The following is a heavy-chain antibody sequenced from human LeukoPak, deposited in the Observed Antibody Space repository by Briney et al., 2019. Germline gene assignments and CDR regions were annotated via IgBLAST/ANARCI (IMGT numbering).Heavy chain of an antibody. CDR1: GGSISSYY. D-gene: IGHD3-3*01. CDR2: IYYSGST. J-gene: IGHJ5*02. Sequence: SETLSLTCTVSGGSISSYYWSWIRQPPGKGLEWIGYIYYSGSTNYNPSLKSRVTRSVDTSKNQFSLKLSSVTAADTAVYYCARERFWSGSRWYWFDPWGQGTLVTVSS. CDR3: ARERFWSGSRWYWFDP. V-gene: IGHV4-59*01.